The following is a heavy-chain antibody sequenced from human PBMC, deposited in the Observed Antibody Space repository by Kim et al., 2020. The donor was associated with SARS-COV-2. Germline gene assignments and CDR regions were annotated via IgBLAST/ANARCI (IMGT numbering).Heavy chain of an antibody. CDR1: GASVSTGSYY. CDR2: IFYNGNT. V-gene: IGHV4-61*01. CDR3: AGGSHGVDAFDI. Sequence: SETLSLTCTVSGASVSTGSYYWTWIRQPPGKGLEWIGYIFYNGNTNYNPSLKSRVTMSVDTSKNQFSLKLSSVTAADTAVYYCAGGSHGVDAFDIWGQGTMVTVSS. J-gene: IGHJ3*02. D-gene: IGHD1-26*01.